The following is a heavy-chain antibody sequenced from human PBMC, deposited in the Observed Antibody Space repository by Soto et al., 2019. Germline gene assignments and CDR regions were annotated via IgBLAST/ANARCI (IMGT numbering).Heavy chain of an antibody. Sequence: SETLSLTCTVSGGSISSYYWSWIRQPPGKGLEWIGYIYYSGSTNYNPSLKSRVTISVDTSKNQFSLKLSSVTAADTAVYYCASSIAARRDFDYWRQGTLVTVS. CDR1: GGSISSYY. CDR2: IYYSGST. V-gene: IGHV4-59*01. J-gene: IGHJ4*02. CDR3: ASSIAARRDFDY. D-gene: IGHD6-6*01.